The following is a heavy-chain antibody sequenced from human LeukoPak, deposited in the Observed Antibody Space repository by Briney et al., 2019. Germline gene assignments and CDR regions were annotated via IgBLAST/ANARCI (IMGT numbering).Heavy chain of an antibody. CDR1: GFTFSSYW. V-gene: IGHV3-7*01. J-gene: IGHJ4*02. CDR3: ARDCSATSCRLYFDY. Sequence: GGTLRLSCAASGFTFSSYWMSWVRQAPGKGLEWVANIKQDGSEKYYVDSVKGRFTISRDNAKNSLYLQMNSLRAEDTAVYYCARDCSATSCRLYFDYWGQGTLVTVSS. D-gene: IGHD2-2*01. CDR2: IKQDGSEK.